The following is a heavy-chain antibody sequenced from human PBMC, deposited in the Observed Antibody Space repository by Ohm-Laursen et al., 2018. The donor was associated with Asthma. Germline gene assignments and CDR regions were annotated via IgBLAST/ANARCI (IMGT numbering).Heavy chain of an antibody. CDR3: ARDSGWNALDY. CDR2: IKPDGTEN. Sequence: GSLRLSCTASGFPFNTSWMTWVRQVPGKGLEWVANIKPDGTENAYLDSVGGRFTISKDNAKNSLFLQMNSLRGEDTALYYCARDSGWNALDYWGQGTLVSVSS. D-gene: IGHD1-1*01. J-gene: IGHJ4*02. CDR1: GFPFNTSW. V-gene: IGHV3-7*05.